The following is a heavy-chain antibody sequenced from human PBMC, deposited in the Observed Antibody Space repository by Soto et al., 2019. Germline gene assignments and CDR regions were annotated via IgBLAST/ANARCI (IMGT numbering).Heavy chain of an antibody. CDR2: ISDAAGSA. Sequence: PGGSLRLSCVGSGFTFSSYAMSWVRQVPGKGLEWVSSISDAAGSAYYVDSVKGRFTISRDNSKKTLYLQMNSLRAEDSAVYYCARPYGGKIGDDHDLWGQGTMVTVSS. D-gene: IGHD4-17*01. V-gene: IGHV3-23*01. CDR3: ARPYGGKIGDDHDL. J-gene: IGHJ3*01. CDR1: GFTFSSYA.